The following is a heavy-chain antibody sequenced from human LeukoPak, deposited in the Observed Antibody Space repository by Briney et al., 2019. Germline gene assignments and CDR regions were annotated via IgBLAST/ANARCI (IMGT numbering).Heavy chain of an antibody. CDR3: ARDWRGEAASYYYYYYMDV. V-gene: IGHV1-2*02. CDR1: AYTFTGYY. D-gene: IGHD3-3*01. CDR2: INPNSGGT. J-gene: IGHJ6*03. Sequence: LVASVKVSCKASAYTFTGYYMHWVRQAPGQGLEWMGWINPNSGGTNYAQKFQGRVTMTRDTSISTAYMELSRLRSDDTAVYYCARDWRGEAASYYYYYYMDVWGKGTTVTVSS.